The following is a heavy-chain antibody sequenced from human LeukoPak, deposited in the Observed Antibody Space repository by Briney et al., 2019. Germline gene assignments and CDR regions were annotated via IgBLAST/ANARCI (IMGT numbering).Heavy chain of an antibody. CDR1: GYTFTSYG. CDR2: ISAYNGNT. J-gene: IGHJ3*02. CDR3: ARVQTLGRLVATDAFDI. V-gene: IGHV1-18*01. D-gene: IGHD6-6*01. Sequence: ASVKVSCKASGYTFTSYGISWVRQALGQGLEWMGWISAYNGNTNYAQKLQGRVTMTTDTSTSTAYMELRSLRSDDTAVYYCARVQTLGRLVATDAFDIWGQGTMVTVSS.